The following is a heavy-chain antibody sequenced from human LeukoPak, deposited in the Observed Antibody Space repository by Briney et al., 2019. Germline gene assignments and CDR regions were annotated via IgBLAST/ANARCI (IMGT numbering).Heavy chain of an antibody. Sequence: ASVKVSCKASGGTFSSYAISWVRQAPGQGLEWMGRIIPILCIANYAQKFQGRVTITADKSTSTAYMELSSLRSEDTAVYYCARDPRGYCGGDCYPHYFDYWGQGTLVTVSS. V-gene: IGHV1-69*04. D-gene: IGHD2-21*02. CDR3: ARDPRGYCGGDCYPHYFDY. J-gene: IGHJ4*02. CDR2: IIPILCIA. CDR1: GGTFSSYA.